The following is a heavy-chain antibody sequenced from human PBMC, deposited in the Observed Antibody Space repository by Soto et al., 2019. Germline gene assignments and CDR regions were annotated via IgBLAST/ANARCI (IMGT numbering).Heavy chain of an antibody. D-gene: IGHD4-17*01. V-gene: IGHV1-18*01. CDR1: GYTFTSYG. Sequence: ASVKVSCKASGYTFTSYGISWGRQAPGQGLEWMGWISAYNGNTNYAQKLQGRVTMTTDTSTSTAYMELRSLRSDGTAVYYCARVLFNGDYGYWGQGTLVTVSS. CDR3: ARVLFNGDYGY. J-gene: IGHJ4*02. CDR2: ISAYNGNT.